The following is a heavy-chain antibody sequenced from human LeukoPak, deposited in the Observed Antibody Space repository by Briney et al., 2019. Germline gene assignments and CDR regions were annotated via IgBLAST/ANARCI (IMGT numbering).Heavy chain of an antibody. CDR1: GYTFTGYY. D-gene: IGHD3-22*01. Sequence: ASVKVSCKASGYTFTGYYMHWVRQAPGQGLEWMGWINPNSGGTNYAQKFQGRVTMTRDTSISTAYVELSRLRSDDTAVYYCARDPKNYYDSRFDYYHMDVWGKGTTVTISS. J-gene: IGHJ6*03. CDR2: INPNSGGT. V-gene: IGHV1-2*02. CDR3: ARDPKNYYDSRFDYYHMDV.